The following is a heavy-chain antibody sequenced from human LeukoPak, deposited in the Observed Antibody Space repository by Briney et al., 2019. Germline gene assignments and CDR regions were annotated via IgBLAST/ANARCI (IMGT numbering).Heavy chain of an antibody. CDR3: ARVVPGAIYGGNGYFDY. V-gene: IGHV3-7*01. CDR2: IKEDGSEK. D-gene: IGHD4-23*01. Sequence: GGSLRLSCAASGFTFSTFCMSWVRQAPGKGLEWVANIKEDGSEKYYVDSVKGRFTISRDNAQNSLYLQMSSLRAEDTAVYYCARVVPGAIYGGNGYFDYWGQGTLVTVSS. J-gene: IGHJ4*02. CDR1: GFTFSTFC.